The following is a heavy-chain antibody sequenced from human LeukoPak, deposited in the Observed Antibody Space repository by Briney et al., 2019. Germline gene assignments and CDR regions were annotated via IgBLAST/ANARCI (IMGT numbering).Heavy chain of an antibody. V-gene: IGHV4-61*01. D-gene: IGHD2-2*01. CDR2: IYYSGST. Sequence: PSETLSLTCTVSGGSISSSSYYWSWIRQPPGKGLEWIGYIYYSGSTNYNPSLKSRVTISVDTSKNQFSLKLSSVTAADTAVYYCARVVVPAVQPYYYYYYYMDVWGKGTTVTVSS. J-gene: IGHJ6*03. CDR1: GGSISSSSYY. CDR3: ARVVVPAVQPYYYYYYYMDV.